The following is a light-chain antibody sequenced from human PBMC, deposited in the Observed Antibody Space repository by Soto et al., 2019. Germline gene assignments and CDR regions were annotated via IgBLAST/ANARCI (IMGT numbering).Light chain of an antibody. CDR3: SSYTTNKARV. V-gene: IGLV2-14*01. J-gene: IGLJ3*02. CDR2: EVS. Sequence: QSVLSQPASVSGSPGQTITISCTGTTSDVGDNKYVSWYQQHPGTAPKLMIYEVSYRPSGVSDRFSGSRSDITASLTISGLQADDEADYYCSSYTTNKARVFGGGTKLTVL. CDR1: TSDVGDNKY.